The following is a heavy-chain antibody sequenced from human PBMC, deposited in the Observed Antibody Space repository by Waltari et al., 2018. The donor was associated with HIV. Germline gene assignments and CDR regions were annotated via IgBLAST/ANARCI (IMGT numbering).Heavy chain of an antibody. D-gene: IGHD2-15*01. CDR1: GFSVSNHW. J-gene: IGHJ4*02. V-gene: IGHV3-74*01. Sequence: VQLVESGGGSIKTGGSLRLSCTASGFSVSNHWMDWVRQGPGKGLVWVARLNSDGSSINYADAVKGRFVISRDNARNTVYLQLNSLRVEDTAMYFCARASHYIEFSTFDGDYYFDVWGRGTRVAVSS. CDR2: LNSDGSSI. CDR3: ARASHYIEFSTFDGDYYFDV.